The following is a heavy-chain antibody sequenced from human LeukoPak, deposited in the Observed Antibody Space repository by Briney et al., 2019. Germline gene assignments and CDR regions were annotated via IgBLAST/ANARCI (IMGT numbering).Heavy chain of an antibody. V-gene: IGHV1-2*02. CDR2: INPNSGGT. Sequence: ASVKVSCKASGYTFTGYYMHWVRQAPGQGLEWMGWINPNSGGTNYAQKFQGRVTMTRDTSTSTVYMELSSLRSEDTAVYYCARDLYYYDSYTGLGFDYWGQGTLVTVSS. J-gene: IGHJ4*02. CDR1: GYTFTGYY. CDR3: ARDLYYYDSYTGLGFDY. D-gene: IGHD3-22*01.